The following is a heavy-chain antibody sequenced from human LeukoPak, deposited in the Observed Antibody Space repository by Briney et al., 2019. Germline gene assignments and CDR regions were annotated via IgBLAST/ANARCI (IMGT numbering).Heavy chain of an antibody. V-gene: IGHV3-48*02. D-gene: IGHD7-27*01. J-gene: IGHJ3*01. Sequence: GGSLRLSCAASGFTFSSHSMNWVRQAPGKGLEWLSYIDSGSGNIYYRDSVKGRFTISRDNAQGSLYLQMDSLRDEDTAVYYCAREDDDWGPNTLDVWGQGTVVTVSS. CDR3: AREDDDWGPNTLDV. CDR1: GFTFSSHS. CDR2: IDSGSGNI.